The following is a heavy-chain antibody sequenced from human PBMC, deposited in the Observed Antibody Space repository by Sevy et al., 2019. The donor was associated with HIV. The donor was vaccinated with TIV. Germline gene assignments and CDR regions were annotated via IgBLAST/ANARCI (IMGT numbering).Heavy chain of an antibody. V-gene: IGHV3-7*01. D-gene: IGHD6-13*01. CDR2: IKQDGSEK. CDR3: ARDTGGIGMDV. Sequence: GGSLRLSCAASGFTFSSHWMSWVRQAPGKGMEWVANIKQDGSEKYYVDSVKGRFTISRDNAKNPLSLQMNSLRAEDTAVYYCARDTGGIGMDVWGQGTTLTVSS. CDR1: GFTFSSHW. J-gene: IGHJ6*02.